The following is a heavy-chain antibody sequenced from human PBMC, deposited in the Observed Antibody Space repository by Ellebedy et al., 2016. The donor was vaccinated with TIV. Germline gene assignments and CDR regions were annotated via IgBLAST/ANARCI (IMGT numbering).Heavy chain of an antibody. J-gene: IGHJ6*02. D-gene: IGHD6-6*01. Sequence: AASVKVSCKASGYSFTNYDINWVRQATGQGLEWMGWMNPNSGDTGSAQKFQGRVIMTRSTSTGTAYLELRSLRSEDTAVYYCAREDLLPSSSSHHYGIDVWGQGTTVTVSS. CDR3: AREDLLPSSSSHHYGIDV. CDR2: MNPNSGDT. CDR1: GYSFTNYD. V-gene: IGHV1-8*01.